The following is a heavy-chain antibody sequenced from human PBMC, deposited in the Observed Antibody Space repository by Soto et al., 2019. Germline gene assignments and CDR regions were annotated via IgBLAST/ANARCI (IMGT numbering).Heavy chain of an antibody. CDR3: ARDRSRGITMVRGVPLYYYYGMDV. D-gene: IGHD3-10*01. CDR1: GDSVSSNSAA. CDR2: TYYRSKWYN. J-gene: IGHJ6*02. Sequence: SQTLSLTCAISGDSVSSNSAAWNWIRQSPSRGLEWLGRTYYRSKWYNDYAVSVKSRITINPDTSKNQFSLQLNSVTPEDTAVYYCARDRSRGITMVRGVPLYYYYGMDVWGQGTTVTV. V-gene: IGHV6-1*01.